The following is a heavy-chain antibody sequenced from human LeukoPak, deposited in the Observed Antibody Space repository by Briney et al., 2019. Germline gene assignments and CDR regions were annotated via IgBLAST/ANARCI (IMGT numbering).Heavy chain of an antibody. Sequence: GGSLRLSCAPSGFTFSIYAMRWVRQAPGKGLEWVSAISGSVGSTYYADSVKGRFTVSRDNSKNTLYLQMNSLRAEDTAVYYCAKAYSGYVYDAFDIWGQGTMVTVSS. CDR1: GFTFSIYA. CDR3: AKAYSGYVYDAFDI. CDR2: ISGSVGST. D-gene: IGHD5-12*01. J-gene: IGHJ3*02. V-gene: IGHV3-23*01.